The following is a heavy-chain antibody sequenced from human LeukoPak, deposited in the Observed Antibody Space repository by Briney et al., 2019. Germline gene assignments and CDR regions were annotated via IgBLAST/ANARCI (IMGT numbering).Heavy chain of an antibody. J-gene: IGHJ4*02. CDR1: GFTFSSYA. V-gene: IGHV3-21*01. D-gene: IGHD2-15*01. Sequence: GGSLRLSCAASGFTFSSYAMSWVRQAPGKGLEWVSSISSSSSYIYYADSVKGRFTISRDNAKNSLYLLMNSLRAEDTAVYYCARYCSGGSCYDIDFWGQGTLVTVSP. CDR3: ARYCSGGSCYDIDF. CDR2: ISSSSSYI.